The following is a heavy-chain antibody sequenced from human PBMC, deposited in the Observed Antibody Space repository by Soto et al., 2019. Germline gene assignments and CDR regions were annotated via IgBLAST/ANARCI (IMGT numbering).Heavy chain of an antibody. J-gene: IGHJ6*02. CDR1: GFTFSSYD. D-gene: IGHD2-2*01. Sequence: PGGSLRLSCVASGFTFSSYDMHWVRQATGKGLEWVSGIGPAGAPYYPGSVKGRFTISRENAKNSLYLQMNSLRAGDTAVYYCARGGVYCSSTSCYYYGMDVRGQGTTVTVSS. CDR3: ARGGVYCSSTSCYYYGMDV. CDR2: IGPAGAP. V-gene: IGHV3-13*05.